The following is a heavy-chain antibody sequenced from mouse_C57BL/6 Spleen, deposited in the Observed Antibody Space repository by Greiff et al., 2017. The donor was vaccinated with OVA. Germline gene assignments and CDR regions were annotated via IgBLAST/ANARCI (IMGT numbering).Heavy chain of an antibody. CDR1: GYTFTSYW. J-gene: IGHJ4*01. CDR2: IDPTSGGT. Sequence: QVQLQQPGAELVKPGASVKLSCKASGYTFTSYWMHWVKQRPGRGLEWIGRIDPTSGGTKYNEKFKSKATLTVDKPSSTAYMQLSSLTSEDSAGDYCAREIATAPMDYWGQGTSVTVSS. D-gene: IGHD1-2*01. V-gene: IGHV1-72*01. CDR3: AREIATAPMDY.